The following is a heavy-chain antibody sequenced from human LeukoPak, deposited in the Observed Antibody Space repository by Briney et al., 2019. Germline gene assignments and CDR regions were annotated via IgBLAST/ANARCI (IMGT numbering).Heavy chain of an antibody. V-gene: IGHV3-74*03. Sequence: GGSLRLSCAASGFTFSSYWIYWVRQAPGKGLVYVSRINNDGGGTTYADSVRGRFTIYRENARKMVYMQMDSLRADDTAVYYCARGGGYHAFDIWGQGTMVTVSS. CDR1: GFTFSSYW. CDR3: ARGGGYHAFDI. CDR2: INNDGGGT. D-gene: IGHD1-26*01. J-gene: IGHJ3*02.